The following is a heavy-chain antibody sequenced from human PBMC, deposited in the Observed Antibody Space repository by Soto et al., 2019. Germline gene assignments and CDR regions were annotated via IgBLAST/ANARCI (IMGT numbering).Heavy chain of an antibody. CDR1: GGSLSSSNW. CDR2: IYHSGST. V-gene: IGHV4-4*02. D-gene: IGHD3-10*01. CDR3: ARWLPRSGFDY. J-gene: IGHJ4*02. Sequence: QVRLQESGPGLVKPSGTLSLTCAVSGGSLSSSNWWTWVRQPPGKGLEWIGEIYHSGSTNYNPSLQSRVTISVDKSKNQFSLKLSSVTAADTAVYYYARWLPRSGFDYWGQGTLVTVSS.